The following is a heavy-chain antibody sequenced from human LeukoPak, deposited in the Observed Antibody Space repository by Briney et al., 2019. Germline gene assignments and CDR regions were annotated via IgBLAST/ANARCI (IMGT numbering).Heavy chain of an antibody. CDR3: ARGTMVGSGWYSGWYFDL. CDR2: ISSSGSTI. J-gene: IGHJ2*01. CDR1: GFTFSDYY. Sequence: GGSLRLSCAASGFTFSDYYMSWIRQAPGKGLEWVSYISSSGSTIYYADSVKGRFTISRDNSKNTLYLQMNSLRAEDTAVYYCARGTMVGSGWYSGWYFDLWGRGTLVTVSS. V-gene: IGHV3-11*01. D-gene: IGHD6-19*01.